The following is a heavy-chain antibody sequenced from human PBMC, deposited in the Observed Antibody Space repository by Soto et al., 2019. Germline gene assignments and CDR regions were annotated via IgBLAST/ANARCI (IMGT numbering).Heavy chain of an antibody. Sequence: ASVKVSCKVSGYTYYIHWVRQAPGQGIEWMGIINPSGDSTTYAQKFQGRVTMTRDTSTSTVYMELSSLTSEDTAVYYCARAVTEYTPVDTWGKGAQVTVSS. J-gene: IGHJ5*02. D-gene: IGHD2-15*01. CDR1: GYTYY. V-gene: IGHV1-46*01. CDR2: INPSGDST. CDR3: ARAVTEYTPVDT.